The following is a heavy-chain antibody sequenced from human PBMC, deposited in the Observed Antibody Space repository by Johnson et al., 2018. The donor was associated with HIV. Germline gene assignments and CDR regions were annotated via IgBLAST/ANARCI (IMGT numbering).Heavy chain of an antibody. CDR2: VTGPGGDT. CDR1: RFTFSSFG. V-gene: IGHV3-23*04. J-gene: IGHJ3*02. Sequence: VHLVDSGGGLAQPGRSLRLSRAASRFTFSSFGMTWVRQAPVKGLEWVSGVTGPGGDTYYAESVKGRFTISRDTSKNTLYLQMNKLRAEDTAVYFCASQVRGLRLGVDAFDIWGQGTMVTVSS. CDR3: ASQVRGLRLGVDAFDI. D-gene: IGHD3-16*01.